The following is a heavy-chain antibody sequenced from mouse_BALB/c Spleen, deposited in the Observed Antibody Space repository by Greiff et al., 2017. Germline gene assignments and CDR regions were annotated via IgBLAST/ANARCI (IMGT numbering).Heavy chain of an antibody. J-gene: IGHJ4*01. Sequence: EVQLQQSGAELVRSGASVKLSCTASGFNIKDYYMHWVKQRPEQGLEWIGWIDPENGDTEYAPKFQGKATMTADTSSNTAYLQLSSLTSEDTAVYYCNAPLLRAMDYWGQGTSVTVSS. CDR3: NAPLLRAMDY. V-gene: IGHV14-4*02. CDR1: GFNIKDYY. CDR2: IDPENGDT. D-gene: IGHD1-2*01.